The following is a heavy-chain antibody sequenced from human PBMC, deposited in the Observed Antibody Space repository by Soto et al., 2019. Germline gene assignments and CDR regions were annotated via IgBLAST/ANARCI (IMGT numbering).Heavy chain of an antibody. CDR2: ISAYNGNT. Sequence: ALVKVSCKASGYTFTSYGSSWVRRAPGQGLEWMGWISAYNGNTNYAQKLQGRVTMTTDTSTSTAYMELRSLRSDDTAVYYCARGRGIAAAGGWFDPWGQGTLVTVSS. CDR1: GYTFTSYG. V-gene: IGHV1-18*01. J-gene: IGHJ5*02. D-gene: IGHD6-13*01. CDR3: ARGRGIAAAGGWFDP.